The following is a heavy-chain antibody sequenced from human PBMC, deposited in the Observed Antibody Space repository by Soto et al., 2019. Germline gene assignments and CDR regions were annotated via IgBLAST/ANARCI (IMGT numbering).Heavy chain of an antibody. D-gene: IGHD5-12*01. Sequence: EVQLVESGGGLVQPGGSLRLSCAASGFTFSSYWMSWVRQAPGKGLEWVANIKQDGSEKYYVDSVKGRFTISRDNAKNSLYVQMNSLRAEDTGVYYCAREGLAVDIVATSPYDFDYWGQGTLVTVSS. CDR2: IKQDGSEK. V-gene: IGHV3-7*01. CDR3: AREGLAVDIVATSPYDFDY. J-gene: IGHJ4*02. CDR1: GFTFSSYW.